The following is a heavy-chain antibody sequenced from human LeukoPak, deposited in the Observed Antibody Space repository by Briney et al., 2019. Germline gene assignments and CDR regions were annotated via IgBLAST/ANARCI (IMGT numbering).Heavy chain of an antibody. V-gene: IGHV3-30*18. J-gene: IGHJ4*02. Sequence: GGSLRLSCAASGFTFSSYGMHWVRQAPGKGLEWVAVISYDGSKKYYADSVKGRFTISRDNSKNTLYLQMNSLRAEDTAVYYCAKPGRVMNNYFDYWGQGTLVTVSS. D-gene: IGHD2-15*01. CDR2: ISYDGSKK. CDR1: GFTFSSYG. CDR3: AKPGRVMNNYFDY.